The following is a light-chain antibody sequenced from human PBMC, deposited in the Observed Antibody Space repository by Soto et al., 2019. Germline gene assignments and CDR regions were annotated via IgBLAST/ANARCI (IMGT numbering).Light chain of an antibody. CDR1: QSIGTW. CDR2: DAS. Sequence: DLQMTQSPSTLSASVGDRVTITCRASQSIGTWLAWYQQKPGKAPKLLIYDASTLESGVPSRFSGSGSGTDFTLTISCLQSEDFATYYCQQYYSYPRITFGQGTRLEIK. J-gene: IGKJ5*01. CDR3: QQYYSYPRIT. V-gene: IGKV1-5*01.